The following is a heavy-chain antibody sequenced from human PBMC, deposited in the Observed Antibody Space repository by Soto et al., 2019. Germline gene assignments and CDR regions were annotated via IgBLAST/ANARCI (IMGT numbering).Heavy chain of an antibody. V-gene: IGHV1-2*02. CDR2: INPNSGGT. Sequence: ASVKVSCKASGYTFTAYYMHWVRQAPGQGLEWMGWINPNSGGTYHAQNFQGRATLTRDTSTTPAYIELASLRSDDTAVYYCARGGGRGYVDLDPWGHGTLVTAPQ. D-gene: IGHD5-12*01. CDR3: ARGGGRGYVDLDP. CDR1: GYTFTAYY. J-gene: IGHJ5*02.